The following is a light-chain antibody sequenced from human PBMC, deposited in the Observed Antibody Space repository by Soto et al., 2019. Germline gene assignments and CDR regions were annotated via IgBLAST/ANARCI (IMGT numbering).Light chain of an antibody. CDR2: DVT. CDR1: SRDVGGYDY. V-gene: IGLV2-11*01. J-gene: IGLJ3*02. Sequence: QSVLTQPRSVSGSPGQSVTISCTGTSRDVGGYDYVSWFQHHPGKVPKLMIYDVTKRPSGVPDRFSASKSGNTAYLSISGLQAEDEAYYYCCSYGGYFWVFGGGTKLTVL. CDR3: CSYGGYFWV.